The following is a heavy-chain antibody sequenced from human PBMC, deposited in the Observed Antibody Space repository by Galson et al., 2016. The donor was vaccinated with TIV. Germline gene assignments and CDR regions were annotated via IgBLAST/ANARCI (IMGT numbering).Heavy chain of an antibody. D-gene: IGHD2-2*01. CDR2: IYNGGKT. CDR1: GDSVTSKTYL. J-gene: IGHJ5*02. Sequence: SETLSLTCTVSGDSVTSKTYLWGWIRQPPGKGLEWIGSIYNGGKTYYSPSLKSRVSISVDTSKNQFSLHLPSVTAADTAVYYCAREGGSRVIVAAAINYFDPWGQGTLVTVSA. CDR3: AREGGSRVIVAAAINYFDP. V-gene: IGHV4-39*01.